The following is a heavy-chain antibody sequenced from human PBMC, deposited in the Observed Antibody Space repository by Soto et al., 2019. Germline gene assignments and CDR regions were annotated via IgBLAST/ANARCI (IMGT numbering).Heavy chain of an antibody. CDR1: GYTLTELS. CDR2: FDPEDGET. V-gene: IGHV1-24*01. CDR3: ARGQAYYDILTGQFFDY. Sequence: ASVKVSCKVSGYTLTELSMHWVRQAPGKGLEWMGGFDPEDGETIYAQKFQGRVTMTEDTSTDTAYMELSSLRSDDTAVYYCARGQAYYDILTGQFFDYWGQGTLVTVSS. D-gene: IGHD3-9*01. J-gene: IGHJ4*02.